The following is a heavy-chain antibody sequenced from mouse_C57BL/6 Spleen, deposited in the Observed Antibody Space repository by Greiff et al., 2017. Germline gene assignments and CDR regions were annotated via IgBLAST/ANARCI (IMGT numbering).Heavy chain of an antibody. CDR1: GYAFSSSW. CDR2: IYPGDGDT. CDR3: ARRNYSNYLYYFDY. D-gene: IGHD2-5*01. J-gene: IGHJ2*01. Sequence: VQLQQSGPELVKPGASVKISCKASGYAFSSSWMNWVKQRPGKGLEWIGRIYPGDGDTNYNGKFKGKATLTADKSSSTAYMQLSSLTSEDSAVYFCARRNYSNYLYYFDYWGKGTTLTVSS. V-gene: IGHV1-82*01.